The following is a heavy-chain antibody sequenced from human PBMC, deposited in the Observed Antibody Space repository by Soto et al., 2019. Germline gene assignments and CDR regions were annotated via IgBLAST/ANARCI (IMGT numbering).Heavy chain of an antibody. CDR1: GGTFSSYA. CDR3: ATSMVRGVIIVYYYGMDV. J-gene: IGHJ6*02. Sequence: QVQLVQSGAEVKKPGSSVKVSCKASGGTFSSYAISWVRQAPGQGLEWMGGIIPIFGTANYAQKFQGRVTITADKSTSTAYMELSSLRSEDTAVYYCATSMVRGVIIVYYYGMDVWGQGTTVTVSS. V-gene: IGHV1-69*06. D-gene: IGHD3-10*01. CDR2: IIPIFGTA.